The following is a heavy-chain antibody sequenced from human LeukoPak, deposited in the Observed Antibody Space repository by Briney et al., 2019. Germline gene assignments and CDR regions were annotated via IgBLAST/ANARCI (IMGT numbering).Heavy chain of an antibody. J-gene: IGHJ6*02. D-gene: IGHD6-6*01. CDR1: AFTFSSYA. CDR3: ARVRSSSSVHYYYYYYGMDV. CDR2: ISYDGSNK. Sequence: GRSLRFSSAASAFTFSSYAMHWVRQAPGKGLAWVAIISYDGSNKYYADSVKGRFTISRDNSKNTLYLQMNSLRAEDTAVYYCARVRSSSSVHYYYYYYGMDVWGQGTTVTVSS. V-gene: IGHV3-30-3*01.